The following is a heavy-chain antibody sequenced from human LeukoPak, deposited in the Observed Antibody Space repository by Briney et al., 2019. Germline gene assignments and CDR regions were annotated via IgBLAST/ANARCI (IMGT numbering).Heavy chain of an antibody. CDR1: GYSISSGYY. J-gene: IGHJ5*02. Sequence: SETLSLTCTVSGYSISSGYYWSWIRQPPGKGLEWIGYIYYSGNTNYNPSLKSRVTISVDTSKNQFSLKLSSVTAADTAVYYCARDRANNWFDPWGQGTLVTVSS. D-gene: IGHD5-12*01. V-gene: IGHV4-61*01. CDR2: IYYSGNT. CDR3: ARDRANNWFDP.